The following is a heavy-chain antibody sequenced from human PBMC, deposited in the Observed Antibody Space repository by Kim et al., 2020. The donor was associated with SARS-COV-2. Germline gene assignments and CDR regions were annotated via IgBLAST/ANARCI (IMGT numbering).Heavy chain of an antibody. J-gene: IGHJ5*02. Sequence: SETLSLTCTVSGYSISSGYYWGWIRQPPGKGLEWIGSIYHSGSTYYNPSLKSRVTISVDTSKNQFSLKLSSVTAADTAVYYCARAPIPNWFDPWGQGTLV. CDR2: IYHSGST. V-gene: IGHV4-38-2*02. CDR3: ARAPIPNWFDP. CDR1: GYSISSGYY.